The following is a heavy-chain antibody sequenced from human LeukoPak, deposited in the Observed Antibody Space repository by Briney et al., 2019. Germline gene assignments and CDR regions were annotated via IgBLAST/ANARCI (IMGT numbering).Heavy chain of an antibody. D-gene: IGHD5-18*01. J-gene: IGHJ4*02. V-gene: IGHV3-23*01. CDR3: AKGGGYSYVYVAY. CDR1: GFTFSSYA. Sequence: GGSLRLSCAASGFTFSSYAMTWVRQAPGKGLEWVSGITGGGGGTYYADSVKGRFTISRDNSKSTLYLQMNSLRAEDTAVYYCAKGGGYSYVYVAYWGQGTLVTVSS. CDR2: ITGGGGGT.